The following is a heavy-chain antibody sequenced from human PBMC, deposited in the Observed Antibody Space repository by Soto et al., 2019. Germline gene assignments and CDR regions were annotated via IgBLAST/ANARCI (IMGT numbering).Heavy chain of an antibody. CDR2: ISWNSGSI. V-gene: IGHV3-9*01. CDR3: ARALWIGGHHYYFDY. Sequence: GGSLRLSCAASGFTFDDYAMHWVRQAPGKGLEWVSGISWNSGSIGYADSVKGRFTISRDNAKNSLYVQMNSLRAEDTALYYCARALWIGGHHYYFDYWGQGTLVTVSS. CDR1: GFTFDDYA. D-gene: IGHD3-10*01. J-gene: IGHJ4*02.